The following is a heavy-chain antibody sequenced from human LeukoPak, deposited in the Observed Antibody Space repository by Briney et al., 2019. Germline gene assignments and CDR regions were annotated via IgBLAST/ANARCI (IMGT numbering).Heavy chain of an antibody. J-gene: IGHJ5*02. Sequence: PGGSLRLPCAASGFTLSSYWMSWVRQAPGKGLEWVANIKQDGSEKYYVDSVKGRFTISRDNAKNSLYLQMNSLRAEDTAVYYCARDDFWSGYYNWFDPWGQGTLVAVSS. CDR3: ARDDFWSGYYNWFDP. V-gene: IGHV3-7*01. D-gene: IGHD3-3*01. CDR1: GFTLSSYW. CDR2: IKQDGSEK.